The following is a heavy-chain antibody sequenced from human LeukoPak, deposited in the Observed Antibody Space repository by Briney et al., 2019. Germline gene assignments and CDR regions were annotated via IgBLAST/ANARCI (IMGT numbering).Heavy chain of an antibody. Sequence: GASVKVSCKASGYTFTSYDINWVRQATGQGLEWMGWISAYNGNTNYAQKLQGRVTMTTDTSTSTAYMELRSLRSDDTAVYYCARGCSSTSCYHWFDPWGQGTLVTVSS. D-gene: IGHD2-2*01. CDR2: ISAYNGNT. CDR3: ARGCSSTSCYHWFDP. CDR1: GYTFTSYD. J-gene: IGHJ5*02. V-gene: IGHV1-18*01.